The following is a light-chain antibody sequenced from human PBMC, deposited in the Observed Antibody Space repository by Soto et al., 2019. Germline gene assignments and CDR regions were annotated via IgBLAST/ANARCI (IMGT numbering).Light chain of an antibody. V-gene: IGKV3-15*01. CDR2: GAS. J-gene: IGKJ4*01. CDR1: QSVNSN. CDR3: QQYNNWPLT. Sequence: EIAMTQSPATLSVSPGERATLSCRASQSVNSNLAWYQQKPGQAPSLLIYGASTRATGIPARFSGSGSGTEFTVTISSLQSEDFAVYYCQQYNNWPLTFGGGTKVEIK.